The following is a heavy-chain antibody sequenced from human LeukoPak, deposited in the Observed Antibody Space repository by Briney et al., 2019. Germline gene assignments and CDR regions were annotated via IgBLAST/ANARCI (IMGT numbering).Heavy chain of an antibody. D-gene: IGHD3-3*01. CDR1: GYTFTGYY. CDR2: INPNSGGT. V-gene: IGHV1-2*04. J-gene: IGHJ4*02. CDR3: ARGRGREYYDFWSGPRLDFDY. Sequence: GASVKVSCKASGYTFTGYYMHWVRQAPGQGLEWMGWINPNSGGTNYAQKFQGWVTMTRDTSISTAYMELSRLRSDDTAVYYCARGRGREYYDFWSGPRLDFDYWGQGTLVTVSS.